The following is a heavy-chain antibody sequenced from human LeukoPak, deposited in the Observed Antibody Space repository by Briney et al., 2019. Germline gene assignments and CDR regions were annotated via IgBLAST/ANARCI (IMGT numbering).Heavy chain of an antibody. CDR1: GFTFSSYS. CDR3: ARSGLSRFDY. V-gene: IGHV3-23*01. D-gene: IGHD4/OR15-4a*01. Sequence: LSGGSLRLSCAASGFTFSSYSMNWVRQAPGKGLEWVSAFSGSGGSTYYADSVKGRFTISRDSSKNTLYLQMNSLRAEDTAVYYCARSGLSRFDYWGQGTLVTVSS. CDR2: FSGSGGST. J-gene: IGHJ4*02.